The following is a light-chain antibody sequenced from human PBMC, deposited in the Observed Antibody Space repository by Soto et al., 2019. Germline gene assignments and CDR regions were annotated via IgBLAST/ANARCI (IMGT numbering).Light chain of an antibody. CDR1: QSLLHSNGYNY. V-gene: IGKV2-28*01. CDR3: MQALQTPLT. CDR2: LGS. J-gene: IGKJ4*01. Sequence: DIVMTQSPLSLPVTPGEPASISCRSSQSLLHSNGYNYLDWYLQKPGQSPQLLIYLGSNRASGVHDRFSGSGSGTDFTLKISRVEAEDVGFYYCMQALQTPLTFGGGTKVEIK.